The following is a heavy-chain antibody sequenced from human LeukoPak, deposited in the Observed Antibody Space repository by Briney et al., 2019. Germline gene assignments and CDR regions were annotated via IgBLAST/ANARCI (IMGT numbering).Heavy chain of an antibody. Sequence: GESLRLSCAASGSSITYNYMTWVRQAPGEGLEWVSLIDHAGTTYYADSLKGRFTISRHTSNNTPFLQMKSLRPEDTAVYYCARTSYYYDMDVWGQGTTVIVSS. J-gene: IGHJ6*02. CDR3: ARTSYYYDMDV. CDR1: GSSITYNY. CDR2: IDHAGTT. V-gene: IGHV3-53*04.